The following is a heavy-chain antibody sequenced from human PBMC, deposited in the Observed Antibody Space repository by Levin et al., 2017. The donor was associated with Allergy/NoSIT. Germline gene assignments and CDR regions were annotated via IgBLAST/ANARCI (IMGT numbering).Heavy chain of an antibody. V-gene: IGHV4-4*02. J-gene: IGHJ4*02. CDR1: GGSISTDNW. D-gene: IGHD3-9*01. CDR3: ATVEGLFCSGVSCSYSFHY. CDR2: IYRSGDT. Sequence: KASETLSLTCAVSGGSISTDNWWSWIRQPPGKGLEWIGEIYRSGDTNHNPSLRSRVTMSVDKSKNHFSLKLSSVTAADTAVHYCATVEGLFCSGVSCSYSFHYWGQGALVTVSS.